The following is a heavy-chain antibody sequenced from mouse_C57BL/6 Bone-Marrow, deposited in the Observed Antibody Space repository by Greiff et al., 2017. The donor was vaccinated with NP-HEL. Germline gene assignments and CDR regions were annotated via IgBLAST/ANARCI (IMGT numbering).Heavy chain of an antibody. Sequence: VQLQQSDAELVKPGASVKISCKVSGYTFTDHTIHWMKQRPEQGLEWIGYIYPRDGSTKYNEKFKGKATLTADKSSSTAYMQLNSLTSEDSAVYFCASPNYYGSSVYYFDYWGQGTTLTVSS. CDR3: ASPNYYGSSVYYFDY. V-gene: IGHV1-78*01. D-gene: IGHD1-1*01. CDR2: IYPRDGST. CDR1: GYTFTDHT. J-gene: IGHJ2*01.